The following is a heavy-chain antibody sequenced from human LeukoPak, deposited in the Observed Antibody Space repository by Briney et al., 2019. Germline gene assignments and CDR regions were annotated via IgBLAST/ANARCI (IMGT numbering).Heavy chain of an antibody. D-gene: IGHD1-26*01. V-gene: IGHV1-69*02. CDR3: ARAVGATPIDY. J-gene: IGHJ4*02. Sequence: SVKVSCKASGGTFSSYTISWVRQAPGQGLEWMGRIIPILGIANYAQKFQGRVTITADESTSTAYMELSSLRSEDTAVYYCARAVGATPIDYWGQGTLVTVSS. CDR1: GGTFSSYT. CDR2: IIPILGIA.